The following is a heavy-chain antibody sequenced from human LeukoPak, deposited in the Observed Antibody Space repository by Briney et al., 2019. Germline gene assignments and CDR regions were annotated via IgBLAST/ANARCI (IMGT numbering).Heavy chain of an antibody. J-gene: IGHJ4*02. CDR3: AKAGRYCSSTSCYQNY. D-gene: IGHD2-2*01. Sequence: GGSLRLSCAASGFTFSSYGMHWVRQAPGKGLEWVAFIRYDGSNKYYADSVKGRFTISRDNSKNTLYLQMNSLRAEDTAVYYCAKAGRYCSSTSCYQNYWGQGTLVTVSS. CDR1: GFTFSSYG. V-gene: IGHV3-30*02. CDR2: IRYDGSNK.